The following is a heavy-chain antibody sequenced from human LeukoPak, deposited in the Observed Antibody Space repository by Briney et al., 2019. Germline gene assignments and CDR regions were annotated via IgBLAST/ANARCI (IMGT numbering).Heavy chain of an antibody. V-gene: IGHV4-34*01. CDR3: ARVHIYDFWSGYAFDY. Sequence: SETLSLTCAVYGGSFSGYYWSWIRQPPGKGLEWIGEINHSGSTNYNPSLKSRVTISVDTSKNQFSLKLSSVTAADTAVYCCARVHIYDFWSGYAFDYWGQGTLVTVSS. D-gene: IGHD3-3*01. CDR1: GGSFSGYY. J-gene: IGHJ4*02. CDR2: INHSGST.